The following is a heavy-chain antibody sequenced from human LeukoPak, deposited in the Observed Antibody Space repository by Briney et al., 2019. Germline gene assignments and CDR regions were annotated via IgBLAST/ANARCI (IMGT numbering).Heavy chain of an antibody. J-gene: IGHJ5*02. CDR2: IYSSGNT. CDR3: ARNRYYYGSGNYGVPNWFDP. CDR1: GASITSSNYY. D-gene: IGHD3-10*01. Sequence: KSSETLSLTCAVSGASITSSNYYWGWVRQSPGKGLEWIGNIYSSGNTYYNASLKSRVTMYIDTSKNQFFLKLSSVTAADTAMYYCARNRYYYGSGNYGVPNWFDPWGQGTLVTVSS. V-gene: IGHV4-39*01.